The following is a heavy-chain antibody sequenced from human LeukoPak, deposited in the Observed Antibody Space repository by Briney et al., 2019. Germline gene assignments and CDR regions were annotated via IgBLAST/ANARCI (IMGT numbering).Heavy chain of an antibody. CDR2: ISYDGSNK. J-gene: IGHJ4*02. V-gene: IGHV3-30-3*01. CDR3: ARGGYYSSSSLFVDY. Sequence: GGSLRLSCAASGFTFSSYAMHWARQAPGKGLEWVAVISYDGSNKYYADSVKGRFTISRDNSKNTLYLQMNSLRAEDTAVYYCARGGYYSSSSLFVDYWGQGTLVTVSS. CDR1: GFTFSSYA. D-gene: IGHD6-6*01.